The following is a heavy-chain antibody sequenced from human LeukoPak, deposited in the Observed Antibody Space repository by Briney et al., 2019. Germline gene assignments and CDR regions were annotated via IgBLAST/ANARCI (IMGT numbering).Heavy chain of an antibody. CDR1: GFTFSSYS. D-gene: IGHD2-15*01. CDR3: ARDIALDY. V-gene: IGHV3-48*01. J-gene: IGHJ4*02. CDR2: ISSSSSTI. Sequence: GGSLRLSCAASGFTFSSYSMNWVRQAPGRGLEWVSYISSSSSTIYHADSVKGRFTISRDNAKNSLYLQMNSLRAEDTAVYYCARDIALDYWGQGTLVTVSS.